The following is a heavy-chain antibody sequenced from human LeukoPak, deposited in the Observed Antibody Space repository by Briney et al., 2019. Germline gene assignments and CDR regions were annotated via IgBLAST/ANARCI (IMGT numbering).Heavy chain of an antibody. CDR1: GGSISTFY. CDR2: VYTSGST. D-gene: IGHD1-26*01. V-gene: IGHV4-4*07. Sequence: SETLSLTCTVSGGSISTFYWSWIRQPAGKGLEWIGRVYTSGSTNYNPSLKSRVTMSVDTSKNQFSLKLRSVTAADTAVYYCARDRVGATLVGRRENNYYYMDVWGKGTTVTVSS. CDR3: ARDRVGATLVGRRENNYYYMDV. J-gene: IGHJ6*03.